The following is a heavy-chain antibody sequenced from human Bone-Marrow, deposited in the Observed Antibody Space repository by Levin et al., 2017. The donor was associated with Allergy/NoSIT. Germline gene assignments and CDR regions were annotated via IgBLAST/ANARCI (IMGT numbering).Heavy chain of an antibody. V-gene: IGHV4-4*02. Sequence: SETLSLTCAVSGGSITSNNWWSWVRQPPGKGLEWIGEIYHSGSTNYNPSLKSRVTISVDKPKTQFSLKLNSVTAADTAVYYCARGNSVSEWSYHFDYWGQGMLVTVSS. CDR3: ARGNSVSEWSYHFDY. CDR1: GGSITSNNW. D-gene: IGHD3-3*01. J-gene: IGHJ4*02. CDR2: IYHSGST.